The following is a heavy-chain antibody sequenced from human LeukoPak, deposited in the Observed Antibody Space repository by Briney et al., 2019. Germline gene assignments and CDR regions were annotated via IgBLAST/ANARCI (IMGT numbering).Heavy chain of an antibody. CDR1: GFTFRTYS. J-gene: IGHJ6*03. Sequence: GGSLRLSCAASGFTFRTYSMNWVRQAPGKRLEWVSSISSGSSLIYYADSVKGRFTISRDNAKNSLYLQMHSLGAEDTAVYYCARPHSSGYYSDYYYMDVWGKGTTVTVSS. D-gene: IGHD3-22*01. V-gene: IGHV3-21*01. CDR3: ARPHSSGYYSDYYYMDV. CDR2: ISSGSSLI.